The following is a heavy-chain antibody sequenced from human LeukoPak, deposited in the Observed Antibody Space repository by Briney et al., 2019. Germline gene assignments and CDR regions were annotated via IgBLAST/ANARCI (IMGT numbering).Heavy chain of an antibody. D-gene: IGHD5-24*01. CDR3: AKEGSVEMATITLDY. CDR1: GFTFSSYA. V-gene: IGHV3-23*01. J-gene: IGHJ4*02. Sequence: GSLRLSCAASGFTFSSYAMSWVRQAPGKGLEWVSAISGSGGSTYYADSVKGRFTISRDNSKNTLYLQMNRLRAEDTAVYYCAKEGSVEMATITLDYWGQGTLVTVSS. CDR2: ISGSGGST.